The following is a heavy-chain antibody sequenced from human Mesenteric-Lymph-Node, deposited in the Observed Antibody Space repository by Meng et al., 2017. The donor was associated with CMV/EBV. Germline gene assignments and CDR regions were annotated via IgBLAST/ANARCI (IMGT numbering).Heavy chain of an antibody. CDR3: SGGSGSYYKNYYYYGMDV. CDR1: EFTFDDYA. J-gene: IGHJ6*02. V-gene: IGHV3-9*01. Sequence: SLKISCAASEFTFDDYAMHWVRQAPGKGLEWVSGISWNSGSIGYADSVKGRFTISRDNAKNSLYLQMNSLRAEDTALYYCSGGSGSYYKNYYYYGMDVWGQGTTVTVSS. D-gene: IGHD3-10*01. CDR2: ISWNSGSI.